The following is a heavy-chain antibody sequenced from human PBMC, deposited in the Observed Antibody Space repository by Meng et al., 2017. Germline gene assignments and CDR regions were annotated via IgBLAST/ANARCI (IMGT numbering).Heavy chain of an antibody. J-gene: IGHJ5*02. D-gene: IGHD2-21*02. V-gene: IGHV2-5*02. Sequence: QMPFKEAGPTPVKPTQTLQLTCRVAGFSLSTSGGGVCWIRQPPGKALEWLALIYWDDDKRYSPSLKSRLTITKDTSKNQVVLTMTNMDPVDTATYYCAHRRGDSREGWFDPWGQGTLVTVSS. CDR3: AHRRGDSREGWFDP. CDR2: IYWDDDK. CDR1: GFSLSTSGGG.